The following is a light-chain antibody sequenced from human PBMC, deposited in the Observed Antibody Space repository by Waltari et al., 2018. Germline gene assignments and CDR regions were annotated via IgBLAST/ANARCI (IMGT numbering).Light chain of an antibody. V-gene: IGLV1-51*01. J-gene: IGLJ2*01. CDR1: GPHIGNNF. CDR3: GTWDTTLNAGV. Sequence: QSVLTQPPSVSAAPGQKVTISCSGSGPHIGNNFVSWYQQFPGTAPKLLIYDGYSRPSGIPDRFSGSKSGTSAALAITGLQTGDEADYYCGTWDTTLNAGVFGGGTKLTVL. CDR2: DGY.